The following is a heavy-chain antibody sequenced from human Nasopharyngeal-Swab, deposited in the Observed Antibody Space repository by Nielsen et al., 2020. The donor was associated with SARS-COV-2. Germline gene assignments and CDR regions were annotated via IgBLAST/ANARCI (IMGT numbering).Heavy chain of an antibody. CDR2: ISGGGGGT. Sequence: VRQAPGTGPEWVSTISGGGGGTYYADSVKGRFTISRDNSKNTLYLQMNSLRAEDTAVYYCAKDRGGYDYIWGSYRGGFDYWGQGTLVTVSS. D-gene: IGHD3-16*02. J-gene: IGHJ4*02. CDR3: AKDRGGYDYIWGSYRGGFDY. V-gene: IGHV3-23*01.